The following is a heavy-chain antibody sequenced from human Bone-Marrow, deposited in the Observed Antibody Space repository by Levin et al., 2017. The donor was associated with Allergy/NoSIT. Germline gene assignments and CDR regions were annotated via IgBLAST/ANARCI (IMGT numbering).Heavy chain of an antibody. J-gene: IGHJ4*02. Sequence: QLGESLKISCAASGLTLSSYWMHWLRQAPGKGLVWVSRINSDGSITNYADSVKGRFTISRDNAKNTLYLQMNSLRAEDTAVYYCTPHYYWGQGTLVTVSS. CDR1: GLTLSSYW. CDR3: TPHYY. CDR2: INSDGSIT. V-gene: IGHV3-74*01.